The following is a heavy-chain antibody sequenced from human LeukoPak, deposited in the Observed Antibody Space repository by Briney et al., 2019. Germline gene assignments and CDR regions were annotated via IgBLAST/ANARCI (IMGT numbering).Heavy chain of an antibody. V-gene: IGHV4-34*01. CDR1: GGSFSGYY. CDR3: ARDSDGSNPRED. CDR2: INHSGST. Sequence: SETLSLTCAVYGGSFSGYYWSWIRQPPGKGLEWIGEINHSGSTNYNPSLKSRVTISVDTSKNQFSLKLSSVTAADTAVYYCARDSDGSNPREDWGQGTLVTVSS. D-gene: IGHD5-24*01. J-gene: IGHJ4*02.